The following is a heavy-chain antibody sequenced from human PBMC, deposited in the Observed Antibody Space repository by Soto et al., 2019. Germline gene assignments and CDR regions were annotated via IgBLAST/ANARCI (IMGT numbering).Heavy chain of an antibody. CDR2: INPGGGRT. D-gene: IGHD2-2*01. J-gene: IGHJ6*02. CDR3: ARDVSGPGATYVMDV. Sequence: ASVKVSCKASGYTFTGYYMHWVRQAPGQGLEWMGIINPGGGRTAYAQKFQGRVTLTRDMSTSTVYMELTSLTYDDTAVYYCARDVSGPGATYVMDVWGQGTTVT. CDR1: GYTFTGYY. V-gene: IGHV1-46*01.